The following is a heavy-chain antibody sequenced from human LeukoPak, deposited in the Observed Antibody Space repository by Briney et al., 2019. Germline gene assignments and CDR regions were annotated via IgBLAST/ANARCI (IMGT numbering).Heavy chain of an antibody. CDR2: ISSSSSYI. Sequence: PGGSLRLSCAASGFTFSSYSMNWVRQAPGKGLEWVSSISSSSSYIYYADSVKGRFTISRDNAKNSLYLQMNSLRAEDTAVYYCARDWGSSRRRAASFDYWGQGTLVTVSS. D-gene: IGHD3-10*01. V-gene: IGHV3-21*01. CDR3: ARDWGSSRRRAASFDY. J-gene: IGHJ4*02. CDR1: GFTFSSYS.